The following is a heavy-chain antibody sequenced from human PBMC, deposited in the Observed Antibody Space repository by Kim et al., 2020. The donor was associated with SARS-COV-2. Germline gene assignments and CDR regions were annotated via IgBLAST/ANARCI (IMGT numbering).Heavy chain of an antibody. V-gene: IGHV3-7*01. J-gene: IGHJ5*02. Sequence: GGSLRLSCAVSGFTFSGYWMSWVRQAPGKGLQWVASIKTDGSETFHVDSVKGRFTVSRDNAKNSLYLQMNSLRDEDTAVYYCARDLGYFRLEPWGQGTLVTVSS. CDR3: ARDLGYFRLEP. D-gene: IGHD5-12*01. CDR1: GFTFSGYW. CDR2: IKTDGSET.